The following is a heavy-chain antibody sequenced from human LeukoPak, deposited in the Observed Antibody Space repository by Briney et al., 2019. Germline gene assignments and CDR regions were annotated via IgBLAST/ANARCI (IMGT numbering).Heavy chain of an antibody. CDR3: ARAGRLWFENNWFDP. CDR1: GGSISSGGYY. J-gene: IGHJ5*02. Sequence: SQTLSLTCTVSGGSISSGGYYWSWIRQPAGKGLEWIGRIYASGSTNYNPSLKSRITISIDRSKNQFSLKLSSVTAADTAVYYCARAGRLWFENNWFDPWGQGTLVTVSS. CDR2: IYASGST. D-gene: IGHD3-10*01. V-gene: IGHV4-61*02.